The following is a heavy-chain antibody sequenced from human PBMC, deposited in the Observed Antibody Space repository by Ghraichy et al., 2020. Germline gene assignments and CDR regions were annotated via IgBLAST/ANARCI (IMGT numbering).Heavy chain of an antibody. CDR2: ISSSSSYI. D-gene: IGHD6-19*01. CDR3: ARAVAGTNYYYYYGMDV. J-gene: IGHJ6*02. Sequence: GGSLRLSCAASGFTFSSYSMNWVRQAPGKGLEWVSSISSSSSYIYYADSVKGRFTISRDNAKNSLYLQMNSLRAEDTAVYYCARAVAGTNYYYYYGMDVWGQGTTVTVSS. CDR1: GFTFSSYS. V-gene: IGHV3-21*01.